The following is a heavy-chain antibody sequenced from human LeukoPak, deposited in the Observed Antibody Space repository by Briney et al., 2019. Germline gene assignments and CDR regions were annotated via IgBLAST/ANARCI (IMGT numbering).Heavy chain of an antibody. J-gene: IGHJ4*02. CDR1: GVSISSSNSY. V-gene: IGHV4-39*01. CDR3: ARATDYPWYFDY. D-gene: IGHD4-11*01. CDR2: IYYSGNT. Sequence: PSETLSLTCTVSGVSISSSNSYWGWIRQPPGKGLEWIGSIYYSGNTYYNASLKSQVSISIDTSKNQFSLKLNPVTAADTAVYYCARATDYPWYFDYWGQGTLVTVSS.